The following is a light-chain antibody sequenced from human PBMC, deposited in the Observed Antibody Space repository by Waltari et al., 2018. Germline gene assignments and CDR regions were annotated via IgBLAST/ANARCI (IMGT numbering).Light chain of an antibody. CDR3: SSYTSSSTRI. Sequence: QSALTQPRSVSGSPGQSCTISCTGTSSDVGGYNDVSWYQQHPGKAPKLMIYDVSNRPSGVSNRFSGSKSGNTASLTISGLQAEDEADYYCSSYTSSSTRIFGGGTKL. CDR1: SSDVGGYND. V-gene: IGLV2-14*01. CDR2: DVS. J-gene: IGLJ2*01.